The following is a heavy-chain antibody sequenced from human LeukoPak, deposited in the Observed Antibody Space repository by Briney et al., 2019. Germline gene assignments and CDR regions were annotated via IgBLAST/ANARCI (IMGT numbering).Heavy chain of an antibody. J-gene: IGHJ3*02. CDR3: ARHTYGSSGYYYLLSAFDI. V-gene: IGHV4-4*09. D-gene: IGHD3-22*01. Sequence: PSETLSLTCTVSGGSISSYYWSWIRQPPGKGLEWIGYIYTSGSTNYNPSLKSRVTISVDTSKNQFSLKLSSVTAADTAVYYCARHTYGSSGYYYLLSAFDIWGQGTMVTVSS. CDR2: IYTSGST. CDR1: GGSISSYY.